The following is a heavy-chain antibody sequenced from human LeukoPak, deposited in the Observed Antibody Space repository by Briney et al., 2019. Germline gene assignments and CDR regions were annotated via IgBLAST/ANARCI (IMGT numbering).Heavy chain of an antibody. Sequence: GGSLRLSCAVSGFNFRDHWMDWVRQAPGKGLEWVGHIKNDGSETYYLDSLKGRFSISRDNTNNALYLQMNSLRVEDTAVYYCVKNDGWFHLAQWGQGALVTVSS. CDR1: GFNFRDHW. CDR2: IKNDGSET. V-gene: IGHV3-7*03. J-gene: IGHJ4*02. D-gene: IGHD6-19*01. CDR3: VKNDGWFHLAQ.